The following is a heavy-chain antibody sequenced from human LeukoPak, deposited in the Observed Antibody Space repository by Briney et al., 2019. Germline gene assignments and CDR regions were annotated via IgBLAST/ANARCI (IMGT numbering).Heavy chain of an antibody. CDR3: AKNLPATRVFDS. J-gene: IGHJ4*02. CDR2: ISGSGGST. Sequence: AGGSLRLSCAASGFTLSSYAMSWVRQAPGKGLEWVSAISGSGGSTYYADSVKGRFTISRDNSKNTLYLQMNSLRAEDTAVYYCAKNLPATRVFDSWGQGTLVTVSS. V-gene: IGHV3-23*01. D-gene: IGHD2-15*01. CDR1: GFTLSSYA.